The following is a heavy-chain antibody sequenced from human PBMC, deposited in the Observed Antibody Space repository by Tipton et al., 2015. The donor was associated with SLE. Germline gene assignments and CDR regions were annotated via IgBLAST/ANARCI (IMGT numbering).Heavy chain of an antibody. D-gene: IGHD3-3*01. Sequence: SLRLSCAASGFTFCIYAMSWVRQAPGKGLAWVSAITGRGDRTYYIDSVKGRFTISRDNSKNSLYLQMNGLRAEDTAVYYWARSPVDYWNGYSAWGQGTLVAVSS. V-gene: IGHV3-23*01. CDR2: ITGRGDRT. CDR3: ARSPVDYWNGYSA. J-gene: IGHJ4*02. CDR1: GFTFCIYA.